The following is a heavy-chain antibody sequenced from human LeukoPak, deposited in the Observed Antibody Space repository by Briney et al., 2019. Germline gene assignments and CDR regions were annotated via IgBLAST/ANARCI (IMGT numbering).Heavy chain of an antibody. Sequence: HPGGSLRLSCAASGFTFSTYWMSWVRQAPGKGLEWVANIKQDGTEKYYVDSVKGRFTISRDNAKNSLYLQMNSLRAEDTAVYSCARIKEYGFDIWGQGTMVTVSS. CDR2: IKQDGTEK. D-gene: IGHD3-10*01. CDR1: GFTFSTYW. CDR3: ARIKEYGFDI. V-gene: IGHV3-7*01. J-gene: IGHJ3*02.